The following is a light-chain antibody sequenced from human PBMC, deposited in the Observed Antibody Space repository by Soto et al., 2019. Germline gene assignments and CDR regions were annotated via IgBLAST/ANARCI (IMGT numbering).Light chain of an antibody. J-gene: IGKJ1*01. CDR3: QQYNSYSWT. CDR2: DVS. CDR1: ESISTW. V-gene: IGKV1-5*01. Sequence: DIPMTQSPSTLSASVGDRVTITCRASESISTWLAWYQQKPGKAPNLLIYDVSTLESGVPSRFSGSGSGTEFTLTITSLQPDDFAPYYCQQYNSYSWTFAQGTKVEIK.